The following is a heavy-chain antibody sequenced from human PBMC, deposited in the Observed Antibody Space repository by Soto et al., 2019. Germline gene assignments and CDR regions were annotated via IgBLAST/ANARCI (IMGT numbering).Heavy chain of an antibody. V-gene: IGHV1-18*01. D-gene: IGHD3-9*01. CDR1: GYTFTIYG. J-gene: IGHJ6*02. CDR2: ISPDNGNT. CDR3: ARDRGYSTDWFYYYGMDV. Sequence: ASVKVSCKASGYTFTIYGINWVRQAPGQGLEWMGWISPDNGNTNYAQKLQGRVTMTTDTSTSTAYMELRSLRSDDTAVYYCARDRGYSTDWFYYYGMDVWGQGTTVTVSS.